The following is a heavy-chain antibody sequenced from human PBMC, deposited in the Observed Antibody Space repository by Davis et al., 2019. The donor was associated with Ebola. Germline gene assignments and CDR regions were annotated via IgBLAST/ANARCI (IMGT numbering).Heavy chain of an antibody. D-gene: IGHD2-2*01. J-gene: IGHJ5*02. Sequence: PGGSLRLSCAASGFTFDDYIMHWVRQVPGKGLEWVSLISWDGGSTYYADSVKGRFTISRDDSENSLYLQMSSLRTEDTALYYCAKQSLGSTSLWFDPWGQGTLVTVSS. CDR3: AKQSLGSTSLWFDP. V-gene: IGHV3-43*01. CDR2: ISWDGGST. CDR1: GFTFDDYI.